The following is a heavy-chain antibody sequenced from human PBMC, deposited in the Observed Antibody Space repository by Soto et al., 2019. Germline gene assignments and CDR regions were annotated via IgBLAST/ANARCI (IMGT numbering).Heavy chain of an antibody. CDR1: GFTFSDYS. CDR2: ISYDGNKK. V-gene: IGHV3-30-3*01. CDR3: ARDGSPYGEPHDAFDI. J-gene: IGHJ3*02. Sequence: VQLIHSGGGVVQPGRSLRLSCAASGFTFSDYSLHWVRQAPGKGLQWVELISYDGNKKDYAYSVNGRFSVSRDNSRNKLYLQVNSPRPEDTAVYYCARDGSPYGEPHDAFDIWGQGTLVTVSS. D-gene: IGHD4-17*01.